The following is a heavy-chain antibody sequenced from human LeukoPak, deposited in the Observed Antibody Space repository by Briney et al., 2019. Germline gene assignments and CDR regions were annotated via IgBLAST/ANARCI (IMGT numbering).Heavy chain of an antibody. CDR2: INPNSGGT. CDR3: ARGRLSSSWVSFDY. CDR1: GYTFTGYY. D-gene: IGHD6-13*01. J-gene: IGHJ4*02. Sequence: ASVKVSCKASGYTFTGYYMHWVRQAPGQGLEWMGRINPNSGGTSYAQKFQGRVTMTRDTSISTAYMELSRLRSDDTAVYYCARGRLSSSWVSFDYWGQGTLVTISS. V-gene: IGHV1-2*06.